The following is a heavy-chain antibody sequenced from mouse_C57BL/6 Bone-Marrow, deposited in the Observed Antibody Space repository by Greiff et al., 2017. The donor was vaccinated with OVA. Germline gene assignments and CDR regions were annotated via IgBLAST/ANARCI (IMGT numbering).Heavy chain of an antibody. CDR3: ARGGPIYAMDY. CDR2: ISDGGSYT. Sequence: EVMLVESGGGLVKPGGSLKLSCAASGFTFSSYAMSWVRQTPEKRLEWVATISDGGSYTYYQDNVKGRFTISRDNAKNNLYLQMSHLKSEDTAMYYCARGGPIYAMDYWGQGTSVTVSS. J-gene: IGHJ4*01. CDR1: GFTFSSYA. V-gene: IGHV5-4*03.